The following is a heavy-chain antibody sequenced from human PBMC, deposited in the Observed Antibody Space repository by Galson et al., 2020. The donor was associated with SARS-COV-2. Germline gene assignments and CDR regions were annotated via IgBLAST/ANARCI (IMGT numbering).Heavy chain of an antibody. V-gene: IGHV2-5*02. CDR3: EHRRAVFDAFDI. CDR1: RFSLSTSGLG. Sequence: KMSGPTLVKPTQTLTLTCTFSRFSLSTSGLGVGWIRQPPGKALEWPAPIYWDDDNRYSPSLKSRLTITKDTSKNQVVLTMTNMGPVDTATYYCEHRRAVFDAFDIWCQGTMVTVS. J-gene: IGHJ3*02. CDR2: IYWDDDN.